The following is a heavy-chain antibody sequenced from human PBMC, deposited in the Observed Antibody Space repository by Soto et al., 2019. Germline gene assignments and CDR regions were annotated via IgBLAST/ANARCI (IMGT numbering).Heavy chain of an antibody. D-gene: IGHD6-13*01. V-gene: IGHV1-69*02. CDR3: ARAYSSSWDDAFDI. J-gene: IGHJ3*02. Sequence: SVKVSCKASGGTFSSYTISWVRQAPGQGLEWMGRIIPILGIANYAQKFQGRVTITADKSTSTAYMELSSLRSEDTAVYYCARAYSSSWDDAFDIWGQGTMVTVSS. CDR1: GGTFSSYT. CDR2: IIPILGIA.